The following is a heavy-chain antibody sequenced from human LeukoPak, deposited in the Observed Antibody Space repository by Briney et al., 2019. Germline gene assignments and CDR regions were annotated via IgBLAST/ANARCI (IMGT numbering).Heavy chain of an antibody. CDR3: ARGVTGGWLRFTGPWFDP. V-gene: IGHV4-34*01. D-gene: IGHD5-12*01. Sequence: PSETLSLTCAVYGGSFSGYYWSWIRQPPGKGLEWIGEINHSGSTNYNPSLKSRVTISVDTSKNQFSLKLSSVTAADTAVYYCARGVTGGWLRFTGPWFDPWGQGTLVTVSS. CDR2: INHSGST. J-gene: IGHJ5*02. CDR1: GGSFSGYY.